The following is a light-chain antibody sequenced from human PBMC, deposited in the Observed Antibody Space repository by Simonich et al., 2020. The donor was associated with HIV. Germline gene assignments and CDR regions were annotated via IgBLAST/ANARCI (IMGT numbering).Light chain of an antibody. V-gene: IGKV1-NL1*01. CDR3: QQLNSYPPYT. CDR1: HGISNS. Sequence: DIQMTQSPSSLSASVGDRVTITCRASHGISNSLAWYQQKPGKAPKLLLYAASRLESGVPSRFSGSGSGTEFTLTISSLQPEDFATYYCQQLNSYPPYTFGQGTKLEIK. J-gene: IGKJ2*01. CDR2: AAS.